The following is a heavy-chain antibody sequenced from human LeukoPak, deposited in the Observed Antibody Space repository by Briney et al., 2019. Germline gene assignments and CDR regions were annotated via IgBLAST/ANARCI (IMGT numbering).Heavy chain of an antibody. CDR1: GYTFTSYG. D-gene: IGHD5-12*01. Sequence: ASVKFSCKASGYTFTSYGISWVRQAPGQGLEWMGWISAYNGNTNYAQKLQGRVTMTTDTSTSTAYMELRSLRSDDTAVYYCTRVGGPHVDIVATSYDYWGQGTLVTVSS. V-gene: IGHV1-18*01. J-gene: IGHJ4*02. CDR3: TRVGGPHVDIVATSYDY. CDR2: ISAYNGNT.